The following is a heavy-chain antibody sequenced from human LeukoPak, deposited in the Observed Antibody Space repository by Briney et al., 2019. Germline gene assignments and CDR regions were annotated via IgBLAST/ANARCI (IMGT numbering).Heavy chain of an antibody. CDR1: GFTLSGYW. CDR2: IKKDGSER. D-gene: IGHD2-15*01. J-gene: IGHJ4*02. Sequence: GGSLRLSCAASGFTLSGYWMSWVRQAPGKGLEWVANIKKDGSERYYVDFVKGRFTISRDNAKNSVYLQMNSLRVEDTAMYYCAAISSPLDYWGQGTLVTVSS. CDR3: AAISSPLDY. V-gene: IGHV3-7*01.